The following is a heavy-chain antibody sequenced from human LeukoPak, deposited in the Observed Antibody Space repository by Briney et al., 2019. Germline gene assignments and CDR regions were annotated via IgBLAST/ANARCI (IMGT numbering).Heavy chain of an antibody. CDR2: MNPNSGNT. CDR1: GYTFTSYD. V-gene: IGHV1-8*03. J-gene: IGHJ6*03. Sequence: GASVKVSCKASGYTFTSYDINWVRQATGQGLEWMGWMNPNSGNTGYAQKFQGRVTIIRNTSISTAYMELSSLRSEDTAVYYCARGPQTSFGVVTTGDYYMDVWGKGTTVTVSS. CDR3: ARGPQTSFGVVTTGDYYMDV. D-gene: IGHD3-3*01.